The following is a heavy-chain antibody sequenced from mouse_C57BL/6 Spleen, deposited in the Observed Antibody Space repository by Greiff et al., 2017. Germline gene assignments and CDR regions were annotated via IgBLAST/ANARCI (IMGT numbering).Heavy chain of an antibody. V-gene: IGHV6-6*01. CDR1: GFTFSDAW. CDR2: IRNKANNHAT. CDR3: TLYYCGIPFAY. J-gene: IGHJ3*01. Sequence: EVQVVESGGGLVQPGGSMKLSCAASGFTFSDAWMDWVRQSPEKGLEWVAEIRNKANNHATYYAEAVKGRFTISRDDSKSSVYLQMNSLRAEDTGIYYCTLYYCGIPFAYWGQGTLVTVSA. D-gene: IGHD1-1*01.